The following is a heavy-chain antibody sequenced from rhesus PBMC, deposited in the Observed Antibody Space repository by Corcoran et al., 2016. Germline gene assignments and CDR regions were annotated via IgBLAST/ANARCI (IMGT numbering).Heavy chain of an antibody. CDR3: ARGNSGSWNVFGY. Sequence: QLQLQESGPGLVKPSETLSVTCAVSGGSISSSYWSWIRQAPGKGLEWNGYIYGSGTSPNYNPSLMSRVTLSVDTSKNQLSLKLSSVTTADTAVYYCARGNSGSWNVFGYWGQGVLVTVSS. J-gene: IGHJ4*01. CDR1: GGSISSSY. CDR2: IYGSGTSP. D-gene: IGHD6-25*01. V-gene: IGHV4-169*01.